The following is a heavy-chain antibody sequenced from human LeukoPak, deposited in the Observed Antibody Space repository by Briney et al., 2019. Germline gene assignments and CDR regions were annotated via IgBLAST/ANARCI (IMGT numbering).Heavy chain of an antibody. J-gene: IGHJ4*02. D-gene: IGHD1-26*01. V-gene: IGHV3-7*01. CDR2: INPDGSEK. CDR3: ARDLYSGSYYDDY. Sequence: GGSLRLSCAVSGFTFSSDWMIWVRQAPGKGLEWVANINPDGSEKNYVDSVRGRFTISRDNAKNSLDLQMNSLRAEDTAVYYCARDLYSGSYYDDYWGQGTLVTVSS. CDR1: GFTFSSDW.